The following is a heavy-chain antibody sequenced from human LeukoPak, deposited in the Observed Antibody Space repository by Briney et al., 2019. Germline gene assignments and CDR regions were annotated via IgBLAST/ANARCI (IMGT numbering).Heavy chain of an antibody. D-gene: IGHD6-19*01. CDR1: GGSFSGYY. CDR2: INHSGST. CDR3: AREQFRPYYFEY. J-gene: IGHJ4*02. Sequence: SETLSLTCAVYGGSFSGYYWSWIRQPPGKGLEWIGEINHSGSTNYNPSLKSRVTISVDTSKNQFSLKLSSVTAADTAVYYCAREQFRPYYFEYWGQGTLVTVSS. V-gene: IGHV4-34*01.